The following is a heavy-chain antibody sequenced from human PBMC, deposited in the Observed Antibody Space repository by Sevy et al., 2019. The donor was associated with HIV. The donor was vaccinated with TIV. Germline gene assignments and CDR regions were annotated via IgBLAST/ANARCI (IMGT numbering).Heavy chain of an antibody. CDR2: VYYFGST. CDR1: GASVSAANDY. Sequence: SETLSLTCSVSGASVSAANDYWSWIRQPPGKGLEWIGNVYYFGSTNYNPSLKSRVTISLDTSKKQFSLKLSSVTAADTAAYYCARDQYYDIGTGLYAMDVWGQGTTVTVSS. D-gene: IGHD3-9*01. V-gene: IGHV4-61*01. J-gene: IGHJ6*02. CDR3: ARDQYYDIGTGLYAMDV.